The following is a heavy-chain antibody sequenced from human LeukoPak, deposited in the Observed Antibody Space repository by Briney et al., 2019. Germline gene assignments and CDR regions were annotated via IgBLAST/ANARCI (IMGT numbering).Heavy chain of an antibody. CDR3: AHSGTYYYDSSGYYFDY. Sequence: SGPTLVNPTQTLTLTCTFSGFSLSTSGVGVGWIRQPPGKALEWLALIYWNDENRYSPSLKSRPTITKDTSKNQLVLTMTNMDPVDTATYYCAHSGTYYYDSSGYYFDYWGQGTLVTVSS. D-gene: IGHD3-22*01. V-gene: IGHV2-5*01. CDR1: GFSLSTSGVG. J-gene: IGHJ4*02. CDR2: IYWNDEN.